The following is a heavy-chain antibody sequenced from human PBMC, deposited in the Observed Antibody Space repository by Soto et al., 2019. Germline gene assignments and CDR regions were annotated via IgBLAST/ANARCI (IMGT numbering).Heavy chain of an antibody. V-gene: IGHV1-69*01. D-gene: IGHD2-15*01. CDR1: GGTFSSYA. J-gene: IGHJ2*01. CDR2: IIPIFGTA. Sequence: QVQLVQSGAEVKKPGSSVKVSCKASGGTFSSYASSWVRQAPGQGLEWMGGIIPIFGTANYAQKFQGRVTITADESTSTAYMELSSLRSEDTAVYYCAIGDCSGGSCYSWYFDLWGRGTLVTVSS. CDR3: AIGDCSGGSCYSWYFDL.